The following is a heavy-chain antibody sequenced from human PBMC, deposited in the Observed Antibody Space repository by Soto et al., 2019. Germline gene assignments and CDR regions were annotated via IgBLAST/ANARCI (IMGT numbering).Heavy chain of an antibody. CDR1: GYTFKSYD. CDR2: MNPFTGNA. Sequence: QVQLVQSGAEEKKPGASLRVSCKASGYTFKSYDIYWVRQATGQGLEWMGWMNPFTGNADYTQKLQDRVNMTRDTSINTAHMEMSGLRSEDTAVYYCTRGQGTHWGQGSLVTVSS. V-gene: IGHV1-8*01. CDR3: TRGQGTH. D-gene: IGHD1-7*01. J-gene: IGHJ4*02.